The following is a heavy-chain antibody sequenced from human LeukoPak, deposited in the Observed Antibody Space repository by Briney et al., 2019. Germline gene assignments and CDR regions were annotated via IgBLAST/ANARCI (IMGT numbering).Heavy chain of an antibody. J-gene: IGHJ4*02. V-gene: IGHV4-39*01. CDR2: VHYSGTT. CDR3: ARHEEEDGYNAKTFGY. CDR1: GVSISSSNNF. D-gene: IGHD5-24*01. Sequence: PSETLSPTCTVSGVSISSSNNFWGWIRQPPGKGLEWIGSVHYSGTTYYVPSLKSRVTISVDTSKNQFSLKLSSVTAADTAVYYCARHEEEDGYNAKTFGYWGQGTLVTVSS.